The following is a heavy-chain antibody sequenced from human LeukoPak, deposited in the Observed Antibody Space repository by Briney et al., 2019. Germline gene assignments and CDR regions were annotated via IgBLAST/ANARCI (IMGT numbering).Heavy chain of an antibody. V-gene: IGHV1-2*02. CDR2: INPNSGGT. CDR1: GYTFTGYY. CDR3: AREFKRWLQLSLDY. Sequence: AASVKVPCKASGYTFTGYYMHWVRQAPGQGVEWMGWINPNSGGTNYAQKFQGRVTMTRDTSISTAYMELSRLRSDDTAVYYCAREFKRWLQLSLDYWGQGTLVTVSS. J-gene: IGHJ4*02. D-gene: IGHD5-24*01.